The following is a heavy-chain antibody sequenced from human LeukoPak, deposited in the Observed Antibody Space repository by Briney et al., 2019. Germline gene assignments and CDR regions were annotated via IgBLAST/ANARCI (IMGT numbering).Heavy chain of an antibody. J-gene: IGHJ3*02. CDR2: ISGSGSMT. V-gene: IGHV3-23*01. D-gene: IGHD3-22*01. CDR1: GITFRIYA. CDR3: AKTGDYFDSTDYYRPDAFDI. Sequence: GGSLRLSCAGSGITFRIYAMTWVRQAPGKGLEWVSAISGSGSMTYYADSVKGRFTISRDKSNNTLYLQMNSLRAEDTALYYCAKTGDYFDSTDYYRPDAFDIWGQGTMVAVSS.